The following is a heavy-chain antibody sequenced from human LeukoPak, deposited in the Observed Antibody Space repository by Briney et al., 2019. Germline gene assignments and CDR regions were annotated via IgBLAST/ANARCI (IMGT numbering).Heavy chain of an antibody. CDR2: IYHSGST. D-gene: IGHD5-18*01. CDR1: GGSISSSNW. V-gene: IGHV4-4*02. J-gene: IGHJ4*02. CDR3: ARDRTGRNTAQDDY. Sequence: PSETLSLTCAVSGGSISSSNWWSWVRQPPGKGLEWIGEIYHSGSTNYNPSLKSRVTISVDKSKNQFSLKLSSVTAADTAVYYCARDRTGRNTAQDDYWGQGTLVTVSS.